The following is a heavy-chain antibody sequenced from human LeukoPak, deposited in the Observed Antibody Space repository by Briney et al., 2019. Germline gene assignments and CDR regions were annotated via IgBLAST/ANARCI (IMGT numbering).Heavy chain of an antibody. Sequence: SETLSLTCTVSGGSISSSSYYWGWIRQPPGKGLEWIGSIYYSGSTYYNPSLKSRVTISVDTSKNQFSLKLSSVSAADTAVYYCARLRFYGSGSPFDPWGQGTLVTVSS. CDR1: GGSISSSSYY. V-gene: IGHV4-39*01. D-gene: IGHD3-10*01. J-gene: IGHJ5*02. CDR3: ARLRFYGSGSPFDP. CDR2: IYYSGST.